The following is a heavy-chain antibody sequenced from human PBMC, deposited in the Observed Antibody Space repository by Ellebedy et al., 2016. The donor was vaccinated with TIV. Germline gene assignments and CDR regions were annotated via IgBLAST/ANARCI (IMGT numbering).Heavy chain of an antibody. J-gene: IGHJ2*01. Sequence: MPGGSLRLSCTVSGASISSYYWSWIRQPPGKGLEWIGYIYYNENTNYNPSLKSRVTISVDTSKNQFSLNLNSVTAADTAVYFCARLRHYGGDSVWFFDLWGRGTLVTVSS. CDR3: ARLRHYGGDSVWFFDL. V-gene: IGHV4-59*08. CDR1: GASISSYY. D-gene: IGHD4-23*01. CDR2: IYYNENT.